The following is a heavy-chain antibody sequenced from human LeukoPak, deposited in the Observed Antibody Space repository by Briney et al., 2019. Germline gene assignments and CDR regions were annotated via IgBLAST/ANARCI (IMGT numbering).Heavy chain of an antibody. CDR1: GFSLSSYA. D-gene: IGHD1-14*01. CDR3: VRGRRGGPEWGDFDT. CDR2: VYSAGAT. Sequence: PGGSLRLSCVASGFSLSSYAMSWVRQAPGKAPEWVSLVYSAGATHYADSVQGRFIISRDNSKNTLYLQMNNLRVEDTAVYHCVRGRRGGPEWGDFDTWGQGTMVTVSS. J-gene: IGHJ5*02. V-gene: IGHV3-66*02.